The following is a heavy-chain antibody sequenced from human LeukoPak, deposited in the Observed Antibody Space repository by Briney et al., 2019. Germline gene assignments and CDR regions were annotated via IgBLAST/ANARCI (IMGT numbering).Heavy chain of an antibody. CDR2: IYSGGST. J-gene: IGHJ6*02. Sequence: GGSLRLSCAASGFIVTDNYMSWVRQAPGKGLEWVSVIYSGGSTYYADSVKGRFTISRDNSKNTLYLQMNSLRAEDTAVYYCARDGPLADYYYYGMDVWGLGTTVTVSS. V-gene: IGHV3-66*01. CDR1: GFIVTDNY. CDR3: ARDGPLADYYYYGMDV. D-gene: IGHD3-3*02.